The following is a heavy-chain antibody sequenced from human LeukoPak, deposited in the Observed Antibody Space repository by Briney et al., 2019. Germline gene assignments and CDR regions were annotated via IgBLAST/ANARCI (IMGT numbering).Heavy chain of an antibody. Sequence: ASVKVSCKASGYTFTAYYMHWVRQAPGQGLEWMGWINPNSGDTNYAQNFQGRVTTTRDTSINTAYMELSSLRSDDTAVYYCARIKWAAANDWGLGTLVTVSS. J-gene: IGHJ4*02. CDR1: GYTFTAYY. CDR2: INPNSGDT. D-gene: IGHD6-13*01. CDR3: ARIKWAAAND. V-gene: IGHV1-2*02.